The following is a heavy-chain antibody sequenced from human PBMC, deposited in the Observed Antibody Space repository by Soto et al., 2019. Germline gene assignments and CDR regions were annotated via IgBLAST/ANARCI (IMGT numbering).Heavy chain of an antibody. Sequence: SETLSLTCTVSGGSISSYYWSWIRQPPGKGLEWIGYIYYSGSTNYNPSLKSRVTISVDTSKNQFSLKLSSVTAADTAVYYCARSSSGWYVFDYWGQGTLVTVSS. V-gene: IGHV4-59*01. CDR3: ARSSSGWYVFDY. D-gene: IGHD6-19*01. J-gene: IGHJ4*02. CDR2: IYYSGST. CDR1: GGSISSYY.